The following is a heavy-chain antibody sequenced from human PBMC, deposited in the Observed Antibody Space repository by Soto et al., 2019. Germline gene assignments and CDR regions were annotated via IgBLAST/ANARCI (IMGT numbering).Heavy chain of an antibody. CDR3: ARDFVHGDHPEYFQH. J-gene: IGHJ1*01. Sequence: EVQLVESGGGLVQPGGSLRLSCAASGFTVSSNYMNWVRQAPGKGLEWVSVIYSGGSTYYADSVKGRFTISRDNSKNTLSLQMNSLRAEDTAAYYCARDFVHGDHPEYFQHWGQGTLVTVSS. D-gene: IGHD4-17*01. V-gene: IGHV3-66*01. CDR1: GFTVSSNY. CDR2: IYSGGST.